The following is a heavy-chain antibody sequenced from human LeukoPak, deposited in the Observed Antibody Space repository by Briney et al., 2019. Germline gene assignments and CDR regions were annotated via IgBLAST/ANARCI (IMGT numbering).Heavy chain of an antibody. J-gene: IGHJ4*02. V-gene: IGHV3-48*03. CDR3: AGDRGLEPFDY. D-gene: IGHD1-1*01. CDR1: GFTFSSYE. Sequence: GGSLRLSCAASGFTFSSYEMNWVRQAPGKGLEWVSYISSSGSTIYYADSVKGRFTISRDNAKNSLYLQMNSLRAEDTAVYYCAGDRGLEPFDYWGQGTLVTVSS. CDR2: ISSSGSTI.